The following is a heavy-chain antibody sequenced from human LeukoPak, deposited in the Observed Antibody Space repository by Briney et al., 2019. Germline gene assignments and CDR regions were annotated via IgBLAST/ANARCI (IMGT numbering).Heavy chain of an antibody. CDR1: GYTFTSYG. CDR3: ARAASGDVPRASGFDY. J-gene: IGHJ4*02. CDR2: ISAYNGNT. Sequence: ASVKVSCKASGYTFTSYGISWVRQAPGQGLEWMGWISAYNGNTNYAQKLQGRVTMTTDTSTSTAYMELRSLRSDDTAVYYCARAASGDVPRASGFDYWGQGTLVTVSS. V-gene: IGHV1-18*01. D-gene: IGHD7-27*01.